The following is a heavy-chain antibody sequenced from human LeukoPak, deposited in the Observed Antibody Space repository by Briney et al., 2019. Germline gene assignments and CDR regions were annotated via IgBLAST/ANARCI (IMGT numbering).Heavy chain of an antibody. V-gene: IGHV3-48*02. CDR1: GFTFSSYS. CDR3: ARSADITVFGVVKHYYMDV. D-gene: IGHD3-3*01. CDR2: ISSSSSTI. Sequence: GGSLRLSCAASGFTFSSYSMNWVRQAPGKGLEWVSYISSSSSTIYYADSVKGRFTISRDNAKNSLYLQMNSLIDEDTAVYYCARSADITVFGVVKHYYMDVWGKGTTVTVSS. J-gene: IGHJ6*03.